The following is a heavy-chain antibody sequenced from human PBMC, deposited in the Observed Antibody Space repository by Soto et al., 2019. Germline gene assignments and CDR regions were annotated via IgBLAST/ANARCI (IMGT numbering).Heavy chain of an antibody. CDR1: RFTFSSYA. Sequence: QVQLVESGGGVVQPGRSLRLSCAVSRFTFSSYAMHWVRQAPGKGLEWVAVISYDGSSKYYADSVKGRFFISRDNSKNTLCLQMNSLRTEDTAVYYCARDPSGSSHFDYWGQGTLVTVSS. V-gene: IGHV3-30-3*01. J-gene: IGHJ4*02. D-gene: IGHD3-10*01. CDR3: ARDPSGSSHFDY. CDR2: ISYDGSSK.